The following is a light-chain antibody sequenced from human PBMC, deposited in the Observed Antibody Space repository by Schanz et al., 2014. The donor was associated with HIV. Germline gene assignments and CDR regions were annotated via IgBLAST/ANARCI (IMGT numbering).Light chain of an antibody. CDR2: EVT. Sequence: QSALTQPPSASGSPGQSVTISCTGTSSDVGGYKYVSWYQQHPGKAPQLMIYEVTKRPSGVSDRFSGSKSDNTASLTISGLQTEDEADYYCSSYTSSSILVFRGGTKLTVL. CDR3: SSYTSSSILV. V-gene: IGLV2-14*01. J-gene: IGLJ3*02. CDR1: SSDVGGYKY.